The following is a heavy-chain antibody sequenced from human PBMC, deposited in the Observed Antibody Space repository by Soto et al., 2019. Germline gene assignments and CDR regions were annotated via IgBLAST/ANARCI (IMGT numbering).Heavy chain of an antibody. CDR3: ATSRGWPTSSQMYY. Sequence: QVQLVQSGAEVKKPGSSVKVSCKASGGTFSSYTISWVRQAPGQGLEWMGRIIPILGIANYAKKFQGRVTITADKSTSKAYMELSSLRSEDTAVYYCATSRGWPTSSQMYYWGQGTLVTVSS. V-gene: IGHV1-69*02. CDR2: IIPILGIA. J-gene: IGHJ4*02. CDR1: GGTFSSYT. D-gene: IGHD6-19*01.